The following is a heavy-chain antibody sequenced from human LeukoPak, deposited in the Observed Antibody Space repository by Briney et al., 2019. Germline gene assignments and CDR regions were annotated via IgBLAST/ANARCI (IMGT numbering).Heavy chain of an antibody. D-gene: IGHD3-10*01. J-gene: IGHJ3*02. CDR1: GGSISSYY. V-gene: IGHV4-59*12. Sequence: SETLSLTCTVSGGSISSYYWSWIRQPPGKGLEWMGYIYYSGSANYNPSLKSRVTISVDPSKNQFSLKLSSVTAADTAVYYCARPRRTMVRGVSGAFDIWGQGTMVTVSS. CDR3: ARPRRTMVRGVSGAFDI. CDR2: IYYSGSA.